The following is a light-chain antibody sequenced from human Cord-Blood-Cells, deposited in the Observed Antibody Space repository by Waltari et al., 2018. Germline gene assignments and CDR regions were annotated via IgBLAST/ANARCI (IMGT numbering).Light chain of an antibody. CDR2: DVS. J-gene: IGLJ2*01. CDR1: SSDVGGYNY. Sequence: QSALTQPASVSGSPGQSLTIPCTGTSSDVGGYNYVPWYQQHPGKAPKLMIYDVSNRSSGVSNRFSGSKSGNTASLTISGLQAEDEADYYCSSYTSSSTLPVFGGGTKLTVL. V-gene: IGLV2-14*01. CDR3: SSYTSSSTLPV.